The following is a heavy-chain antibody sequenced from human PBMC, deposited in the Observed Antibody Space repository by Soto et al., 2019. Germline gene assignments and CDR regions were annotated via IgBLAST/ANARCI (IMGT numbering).Heavy chain of an antibody. CDR1: GGSISSGGYY. D-gene: IGHD3-10*01. Sequence: PSETLSLTCTVSGGSISSGGYYWSWIRQHPGKGLEWIGYIYYSGSTYYNPSLKSRVTISVDTSKNQFSLKLSSVTAADTAVYYCATKYYYGSGSYYIRPEYYFDYWGQGTLVTVSS. J-gene: IGHJ4*02. CDR3: ATKYYYGSGSYYIRPEYYFDY. V-gene: IGHV4-31*03. CDR2: IYYSGST.